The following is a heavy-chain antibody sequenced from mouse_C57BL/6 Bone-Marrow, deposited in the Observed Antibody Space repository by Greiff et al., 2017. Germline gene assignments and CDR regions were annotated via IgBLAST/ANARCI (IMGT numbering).Heavy chain of an antibody. Sequence: VKLVESGAELMKPGASVKLSCTATGYTFTGYWIEWVKQRPGHGLEWIGEILPGSGSTNYNEKFKGKATFTADTSSNTAYVQLSSLTTEDSAIYYCARGPFYYYGSSHWYFDVWGTGTTVTVSS. J-gene: IGHJ1*03. D-gene: IGHD1-1*01. V-gene: IGHV1-9*01. CDR3: ARGPFYYYGSSHWYFDV. CDR1: GYTFTGYW. CDR2: ILPGSGST.